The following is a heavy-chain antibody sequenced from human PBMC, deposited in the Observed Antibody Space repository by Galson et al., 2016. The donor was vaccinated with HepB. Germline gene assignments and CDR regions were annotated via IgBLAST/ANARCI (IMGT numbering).Heavy chain of an antibody. J-gene: IGHJ5*01. CDR3: ARASVVPGARMFFDS. CDR2: IYHTGTS. V-gene: IGHV4-4*02. Sequence: SETLSLTCAVSGASINSSNWWTWVRQAPGKGLEWIGEIYHTGTSNNNPSLLSRFTMSIDNSRNHFSLNLNSVTAADTAVYYCARASVVPGARMFFDSWGQGILVTVSS. D-gene: IGHD2-2*01. CDR1: GASINSSNW.